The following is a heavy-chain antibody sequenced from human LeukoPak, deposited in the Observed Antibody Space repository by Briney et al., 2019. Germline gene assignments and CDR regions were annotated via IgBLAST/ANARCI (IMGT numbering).Heavy chain of an antibody. D-gene: IGHD3-16*01. CDR3: ARRASGGGYYFDY. CDR1: GFTFSSYT. J-gene: IGHJ4*02. CDR2: ISGSSSTI. Sequence: PGGSLRPSCAASGFTFSSYTMNWVRQAPGKGLEWLSYISGSSSTIYYADSVKGRFTISRDNAKNSLYLQMNSLRDEDTAVYYCARRASGGGYYFDYWGQGTLVTVSS. V-gene: IGHV3-48*02.